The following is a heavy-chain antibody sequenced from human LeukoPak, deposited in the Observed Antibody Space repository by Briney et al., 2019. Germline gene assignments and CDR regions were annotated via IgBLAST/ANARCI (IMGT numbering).Heavy chain of an antibody. J-gene: IGHJ4*02. V-gene: IGHV1-69*05. D-gene: IGHD3-22*01. CDR3: ARSHYYDSSGYYYVFDY. CDR2: IIPIIGKA. Sequence: ASVKVSCKASGGTFTSYAISWVRQAPGQGLEWMGRIIPIIGKASYAQKFQGRVTITTDESTSTAYMELSSLRSEDTAVYSCARSHYYDSSGYYYVFDYWGQGTLVTVSS. CDR1: GGTFTSYA.